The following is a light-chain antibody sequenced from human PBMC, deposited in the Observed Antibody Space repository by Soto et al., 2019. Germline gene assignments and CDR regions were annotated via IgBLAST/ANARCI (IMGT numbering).Light chain of an antibody. CDR3: CSYAGSYTVI. V-gene: IGLV2-11*01. Sequence: QSALTQPRSVSGSPGQSVTISCTGTSSDVGGYGYVSWYQQHPGKAPKVMIYDVTKRPSGVPDRFSGSKSGNTASLTISGLQTEDEADYYCCSYAGSYTVIFGGGTKLTVL. CDR1: SSDVGGYGY. CDR2: DVT. J-gene: IGLJ2*01.